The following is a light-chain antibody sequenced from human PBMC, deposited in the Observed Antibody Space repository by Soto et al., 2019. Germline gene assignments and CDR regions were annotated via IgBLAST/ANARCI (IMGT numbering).Light chain of an antibody. CDR3: CSYAGDLAL. CDR2: DVS. CDR1: SSDVGGYDF. Sequence: QSVLTQRRSVSGSPGQSVTISCTGTSSDVGGYDFVSWYQQHPGKAPKLMISDVSKRPSGVPDRFSGSKSGNTASLTISGLQAEDEADYYCCSYAGDLALFGGGTKVTVL. J-gene: IGLJ2*01. V-gene: IGLV2-11*01.